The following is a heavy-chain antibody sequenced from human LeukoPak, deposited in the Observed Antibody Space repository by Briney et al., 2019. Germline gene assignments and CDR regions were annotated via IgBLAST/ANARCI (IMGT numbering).Heavy chain of an antibody. D-gene: IGHD3-10*01. CDR2: IYTSGST. Sequence: SETLSLTCTVSGGSISSGSYYWSWLRQPAGKGLEWIGRIYTSGSTNYNPSLKSRVTISVDTSKNQFSLKLSSVTAADTAVYYCARGGYGSGFDYWGQGTLVTVSS. V-gene: IGHV4-61*02. J-gene: IGHJ4*02. CDR1: GGSISSGSYY. CDR3: ARGGYGSGFDY.